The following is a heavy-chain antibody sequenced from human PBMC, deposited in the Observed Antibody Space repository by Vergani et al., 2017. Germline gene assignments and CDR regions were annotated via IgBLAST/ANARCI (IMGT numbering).Heavy chain of an antibody. CDR2: ISSSSSYI. Sequence: EVQLVESGGGLVKPGGSLRLSWAASGFTFSSYSMNWVRQAPGKGLEWVSSISSSSSYIYYADSVKGRFTISRDNAKNSLYLQMNSLRAEDTAVYYCARDNVGGYCSGGSCSTFDAFDIWGQGTMVTVSS. CDR1: GFTFSSYS. V-gene: IGHV3-21*01. D-gene: IGHD2-15*01. CDR3: ARDNVGGYCSGGSCSTFDAFDI. J-gene: IGHJ3*02.